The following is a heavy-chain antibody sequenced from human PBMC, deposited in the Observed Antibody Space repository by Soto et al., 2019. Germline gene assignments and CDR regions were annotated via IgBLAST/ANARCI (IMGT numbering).Heavy chain of an antibody. CDR3: ARSPYYYDSSGYPLDY. Sequence: GESLKISCKGSGYSFTSYWISWVRQMPGKGLEWMGRIDPSDSYTNYSPSFQGHVTISADKSISTAYLQWSSLKAPDTAMYYCARSPYYYDSSGYPLDYWGQGTLVTVSS. D-gene: IGHD3-22*01. CDR1: GYSFTSYW. CDR2: IDPSDSYT. J-gene: IGHJ4*02. V-gene: IGHV5-10-1*01.